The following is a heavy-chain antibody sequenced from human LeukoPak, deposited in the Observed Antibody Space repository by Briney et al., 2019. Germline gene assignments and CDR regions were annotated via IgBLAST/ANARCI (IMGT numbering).Heavy chain of an antibody. V-gene: IGHV4-30-4*01. CDR3: ARPAGDPYYFGY. CDR2: IYYSGST. J-gene: IGHJ4*02. CDR1: GGSISSGDYY. D-gene: IGHD3-10*01. Sequence: PSETLSLTCTVSGGSISSGDYYWSWIRQPPGKGLEWIGYIYYSGSTYYNPSLKSRVTISVDTSKNQFSLKLSSVTAADTAVYYCARPAGDPYYFGYWGQGTLVTASS.